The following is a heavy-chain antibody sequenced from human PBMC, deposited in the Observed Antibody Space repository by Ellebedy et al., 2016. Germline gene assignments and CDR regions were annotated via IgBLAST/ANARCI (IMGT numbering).Heavy chain of an antibody. CDR1: GFTFSSSA. CDR3: VRDEMSPVAGIHYYLDY. Sequence: GESLKISCAASGFTFSSSAMSWVRQAPGKGLEWVSTVTGSGYSPFYADSVTGRFSISRDHSNNPIFLQMDGLRVEDTATYFCVRDEMSPVAGIHYYLDYWGQGTRVTVSS. J-gene: IGHJ4*02. D-gene: IGHD6-19*01. V-gene: IGHV3-23*01. CDR2: VTGSGYSP.